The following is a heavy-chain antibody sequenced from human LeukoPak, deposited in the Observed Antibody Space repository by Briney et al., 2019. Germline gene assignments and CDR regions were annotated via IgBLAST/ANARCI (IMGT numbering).Heavy chain of an antibody. Sequence: GASVKVSCKASGGTFSSYAISWVRQAPGQGLEWMGGIIPIFGTANYAQKFQGRVTITADEFTSTAYMELSSLRSEDTAVYYCARITNDYYGSGSYPHMDVWGKGTTVTISS. CDR2: IIPIFGTA. V-gene: IGHV1-69*13. D-gene: IGHD3-10*01. CDR3: ARITNDYYGSGSYPHMDV. CDR1: GGTFSSYA. J-gene: IGHJ6*03.